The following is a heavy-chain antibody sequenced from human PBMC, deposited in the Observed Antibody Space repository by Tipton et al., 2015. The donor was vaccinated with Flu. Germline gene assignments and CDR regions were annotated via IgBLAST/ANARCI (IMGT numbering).Heavy chain of an antibody. V-gene: IGHV4-59*08. CDR1: GGSINNYY. D-gene: IGHD3-10*02. Sequence: TLSLTCSVSGGSINNYYLSWVRQPPGKGLEWIGSVYYSGNSDYNPSLKSRVAMSVDTSKNHLSLKLRSVTAADTAVYYCARLSYYDVDLKNFYFDYWGQGALVTVSS. CDR2: VYYSGNS. J-gene: IGHJ4*02. CDR3: ARLSYYDVDLKNFYFDY.